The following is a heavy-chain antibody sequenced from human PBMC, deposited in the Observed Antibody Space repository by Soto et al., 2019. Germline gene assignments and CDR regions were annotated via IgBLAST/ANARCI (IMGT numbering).Heavy chain of an antibody. J-gene: IGHJ1*01. CDR1: GYTFTGNY. D-gene: IGHD6-13*01. Sequence: GASVKLSCKDSGYTFTGNYMHWVRQAPEQGLEWMGWINPNSGGTNYAQKFQGWVTMTRDTSISTAYMELSRLRSDDTAVYYCAVKTEGIAAAGPYFQHWGQGTLVTVSS. V-gene: IGHV1-2*04. CDR3: AVKTEGIAAAGPYFQH. CDR2: INPNSGGT.